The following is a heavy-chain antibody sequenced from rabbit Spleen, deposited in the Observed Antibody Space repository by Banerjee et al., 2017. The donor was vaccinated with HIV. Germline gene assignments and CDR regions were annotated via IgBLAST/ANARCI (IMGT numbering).Heavy chain of an antibody. CDR2: IHAGSSNNI. D-gene: IGHD7-1*01. V-gene: IGHV1S40*01. J-gene: IGHJ4*01. CDR3: ARFYAGYGDFGYAAM. Sequence: QQLVESGGGLVKPGASLTLTCKASGFSFSSGYYMCWVRQAPGKGLEWIACIHAGSSNNIYYATWAKGRFTISKTSSTTVTLQMTSLTAADTATYFCARFYAGYGDFGYAAMWGPGTLVTVS. CDR1: GFSFSSGYY.